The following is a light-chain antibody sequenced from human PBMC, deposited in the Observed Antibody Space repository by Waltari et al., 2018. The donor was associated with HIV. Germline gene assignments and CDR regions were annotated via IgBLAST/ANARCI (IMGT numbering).Light chain of an antibody. Sequence: QSALTQPASVSESPGQSITISCSGTSSDIGSYNLVSWYQQHPGKAPKLIIYDVNKPPSGVSKRFSGSKSGNTAALTISGLQAEDEADYYCASYAGARGGVFGGGTKLTVL. CDR1: SSDIGSYNL. V-gene: IGLV2-23*02. CDR2: DVN. CDR3: ASYAGARGGV. J-gene: IGLJ2*01.